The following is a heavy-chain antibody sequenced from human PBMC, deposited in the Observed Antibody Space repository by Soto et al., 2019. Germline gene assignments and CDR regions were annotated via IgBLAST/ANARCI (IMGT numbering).Heavy chain of an antibody. CDR2: IKHDGSVQ. CDR1: GFTFSGYW. Sequence: QLVESGGGLVQAGGSLRLSCEASGFTFSGYWMSWVRQAPGEVLEWVADIKHDGSVQYYVDSVKGRFTIFRDNAKKLRYLQMHGLRAENTALYYCARAPYSNGSYRVALWGQGTLVTVSS. V-gene: IGHV3-7*03. D-gene: IGHD4-4*01. J-gene: IGHJ4*02. CDR3: ARAPYSNGSYRVAL.